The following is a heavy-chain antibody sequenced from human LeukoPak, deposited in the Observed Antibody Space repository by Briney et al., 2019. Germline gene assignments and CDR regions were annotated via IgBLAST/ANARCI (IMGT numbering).Heavy chain of an antibody. V-gene: IGHV5-51*01. CDR3: ATGRYFDWLLFGY. Sequence: GESLKISCKGSGYSFTSYWIGWVRQMPGKGLEWMGITYPGDSDTRYSPSSQGQVTISADKSISTAYLQWSSLKASDTAMYSCATGRYFDWLLFGYWGQGTLVTVSS. CDR2: TYPGDSDT. CDR1: GYSFTSYW. J-gene: IGHJ4*02. D-gene: IGHD3-9*01.